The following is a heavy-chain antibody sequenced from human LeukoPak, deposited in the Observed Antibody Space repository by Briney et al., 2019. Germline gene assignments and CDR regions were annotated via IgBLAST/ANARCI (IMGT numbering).Heavy chain of an antibody. J-gene: IGHJ3*02. V-gene: IGHV1-69*13. Sequence: ASVKVSCKASGGTFSSYAISWVRQAPGQGLEWMGGIIPIFGTANYAQKFQGRVTITADESTSTAYMELSSLRSEDTAVYYCAKSGSQYEDAFDIWGQGTMVTVSS. CDR2: IIPIFGTA. CDR3: AKSGSQYEDAFDI. D-gene: IGHD1-26*01. CDR1: GGTFSSYA.